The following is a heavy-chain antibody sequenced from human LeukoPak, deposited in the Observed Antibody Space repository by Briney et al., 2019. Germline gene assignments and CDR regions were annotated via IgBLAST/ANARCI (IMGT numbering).Heavy chain of an antibody. J-gene: IGHJ4*02. CDR1: GFTFSSYG. CDR2: IRYDGSNK. Sequence: GGSLRLSCAASGFTFSSYGMHWVRQAQGQGLEWVAFIRYDGSNKYYADSVKGRFTTSRDNSKNTLYLQMNSLRAEVTAVYYCAKSDTAMVPGYYWGQGTLVTVSS. D-gene: IGHD5-18*01. CDR3: AKSDTAMVPGYY. V-gene: IGHV3-30*02.